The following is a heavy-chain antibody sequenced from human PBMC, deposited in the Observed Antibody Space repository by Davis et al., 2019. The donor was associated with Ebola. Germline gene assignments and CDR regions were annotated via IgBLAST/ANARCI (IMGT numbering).Heavy chain of an antibody. CDR3: ARALEPSGGAFDI. Sequence: PSETLSLTCGVSAASITRSNWWSWVRQPPGKGLEWIGEIYHSGNIHYNPSLKSRVTISIDKSKKQFSLKLSSVTAADTAVYYCARALEPSGGAFDIWGQGTMVTVSS. V-gene: IGHV4-4*02. J-gene: IGHJ3*02. D-gene: IGHD1-1*01. CDR1: AASITRSNW. CDR2: IYHSGNI.